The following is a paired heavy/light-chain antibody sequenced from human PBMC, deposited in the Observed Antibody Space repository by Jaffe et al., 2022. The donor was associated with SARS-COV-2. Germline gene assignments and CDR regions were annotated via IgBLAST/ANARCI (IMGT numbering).Heavy chain of an antibody. CDR2: IRSKAYGGTT. V-gene: IGHV3-49*05. Sequence: EVQLVESGGGLVKPGRSLRLSCTASGFTFGDYAMSWFRQAPGKGLEWVGFIRSKAYGGTTEYAASVKGRFTISRDDSKSIAYLQMNSLKTEDTAVYYCTRRLKSVLRFLEWSLLPINGAFDIWGQGTMVTVSS. CDR1: GFTFGDYA. J-gene: IGHJ3*02. D-gene: IGHD3-3*01. CDR3: TRRLKSVLRFLEWSLLPINGAFDI.
Light chain of an antibody. CDR1: SSDVGGYNY. CDR3: SSYTSSSTLDVV. CDR2: EVS. V-gene: IGLV2-14*01. J-gene: IGLJ2*01. Sequence: QSALTQPASVSGSPGQSITISCTGTSSDVGGYNYVSWYQQHPGKAPKLMIYEVSNRPSGVPDRFSGSKSGNTASLTISGLQAEDEADYYCSSYTSSSTLDVVFGGGTKLTVL.